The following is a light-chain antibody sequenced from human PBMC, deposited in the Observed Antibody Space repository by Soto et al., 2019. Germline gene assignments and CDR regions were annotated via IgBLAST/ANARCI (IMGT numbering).Light chain of an antibody. CDR2: DVS. Sequence: QSALTQPASVSGSPGQSITISCTGTSSDVGSYNYVSWYQQHPGTAPKLMIYDVSNRPSGVSNRFSGSKSGNTASLTISGLQAEDEADYYCRSYTSSSSLYVFGTGTKVTVL. CDR1: SSDVGSYNY. J-gene: IGLJ1*01. V-gene: IGLV2-14*01. CDR3: RSYTSSSSLYV.